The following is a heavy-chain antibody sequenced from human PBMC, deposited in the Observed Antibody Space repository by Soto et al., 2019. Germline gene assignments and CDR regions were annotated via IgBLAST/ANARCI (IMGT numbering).Heavy chain of an antibody. D-gene: IGHD2-2*01. CDR2: IYYSGST. CDR1: GGSLSRGDFY. J-gene: IGHJ3*02. CDR3: ARDLVVGDFDI. V-gene: IGHV4-30-4*01. Sequence: SWNLFLTCTVSGGSLSRGDFYWGWVRQPPGKGLEWIGRIYYSGSTYYNPSLKSRVTMSVDTSKNQFSLKLSSVTAADTAVYYCARDLVVGDFDIWGQGTMVTVSS.